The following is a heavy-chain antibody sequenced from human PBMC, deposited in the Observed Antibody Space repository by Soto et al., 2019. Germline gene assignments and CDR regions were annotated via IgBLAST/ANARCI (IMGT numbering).Heavy chain of an antibody. CDR1: GFTFGDYA. V-gene: IGHV3-49*03. CDR3: TKYTHVSRYSYFGMAV. D-gene: IGHD3-3*01. J-gene: IGHJ6*02. CDR2: IRSKAYGGTT. Sequence: GGSLRLSCTGSGFTFGDYAMSWSRQAPGKGLEWVGVIRSKAYGGTTDYAASVKGRFTILRDDSKSIAYLQMSSLQTEDTGVYYCTKYTHVSRYSYFGMAVWGHGTTVTVSS.